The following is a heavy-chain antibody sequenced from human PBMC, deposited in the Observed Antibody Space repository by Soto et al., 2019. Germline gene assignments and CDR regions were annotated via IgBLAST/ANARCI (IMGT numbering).Heavy chain of an antibody. V-gene: IGHV1-2*04. D-gene: IGHD6-6*01. CDR2: INPNSGGT. J-gene: IGHJ3*02. CDR3: ARHRANGASSSYDAFDI. Sequence: ASVKVSCKASGYTFTGYYMHWVRQAPGQGLEWMGWINPNSGGTNYAQKFQGWVTMTRDTSISTAYMELSRLRSDDTAVYYCARHRANGASSSYDAFDIWGQGTMVTVS. CDR1: GYTFTGYY.